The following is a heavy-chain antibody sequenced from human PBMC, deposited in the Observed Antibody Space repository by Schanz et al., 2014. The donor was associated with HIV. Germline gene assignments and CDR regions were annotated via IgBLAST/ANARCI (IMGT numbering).Heavy chain of an antibody. CDR3: ARSPWLRDDGLDI. CDR2: MSSSGTTI. CDR1: GFTFSDYY. V-gene: IGHV3-11*01. D-gene: IGHD6-19*01. Sequence: VQLVESGGGLVKPGGSLRLSCAASGFTFSDYYMTWIRQAPGKGLEWVSYMSSSGTTIYYADSVKGRFTISRDNAKNSLYLQMNSLRVEDTAVYYCARSPWLRDDGLDIWGQGTMVTVSS. J-gene: IGHJ3*02.